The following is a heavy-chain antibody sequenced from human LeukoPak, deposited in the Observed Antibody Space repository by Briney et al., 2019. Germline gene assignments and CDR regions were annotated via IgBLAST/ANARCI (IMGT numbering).Heavy chain of an antibody. V-gene: IGHV3-7*04. J-gene: IGHJ4*02. D-gene: IGHD1-26*01. Sequence: GGSLRLSCAASGLTVSSYMSWVRQAPGKGLEWVANIKQDGSEKDYVGSVKGRFTISRDNAKNSLYLQMNSLRAEDTAVYYCARVPPWEPGLEYWGQGTLVTVSS. CDR2: IKQDGSEK. CDR1: GLTVSSY. CDR3: ARVPPWEPGLEY.